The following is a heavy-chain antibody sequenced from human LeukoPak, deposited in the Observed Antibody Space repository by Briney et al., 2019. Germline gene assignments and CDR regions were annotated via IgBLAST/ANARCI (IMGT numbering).Heavy chain of an antibody. Sequence: PGGSLRLSCAASGFTFSSYSMNWVRQAPGKGLEWVSSISSSSSYIYYADSVKGRFTISRDNSKNTLYMQMNSLRAEDTAVYYCAKSLGGNYYNYGMDVWGQGTTVTVSS. CDR3: AKSLGGNYYNYGMDV. V-gene: IGHV3-21*04. J-gene: IGHJ6*02. CDR1: GFTFSSYS. CDR2: ISSSSSYI. D-gene: IGHD3-16*01.